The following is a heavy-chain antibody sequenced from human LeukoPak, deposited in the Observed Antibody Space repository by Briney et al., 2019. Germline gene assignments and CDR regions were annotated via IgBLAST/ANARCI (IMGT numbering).Heavy chain of an antibody. CDR2: INHSGST. J-gene: IGHJ4*02. V-gene: IGHV4-34*01. CDR1: GGSFSGYY. Sequence: SETLSLTCAVYGGSFSGYYWSWIRQPPGKGLEWIGVINHSGSTNYNPSLKSRVTISVDTSKNQFSLKLSSVTAADTAVYYCATTTYGDPTVNYWGQGTLVTVSS. D-gene: IGHD4-17*01. CDR3: ATTTYGDPTVNY.